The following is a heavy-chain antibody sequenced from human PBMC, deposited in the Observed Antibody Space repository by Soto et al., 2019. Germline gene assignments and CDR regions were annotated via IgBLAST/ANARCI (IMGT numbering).Heavy chain of an antibody. CDR3: ARVTYYYGSGSYGLDP. J-gene: IGHJ5*02. CDR2: IYYSGST. Sequence: SETLSLTCTVSGGSISSYYWSWIRQPPGKGLEWIGYIYYSGSTNYNPSLKSRVTISVDTSKNQFSLKLSSVSAADTAVYYCARVTYYYGSGSYGLDPWGQGTLVTVSS. D-gene: IGHD3-10*01. V-gene: IGHV4-59*01. CDR1: GGSISSYY.